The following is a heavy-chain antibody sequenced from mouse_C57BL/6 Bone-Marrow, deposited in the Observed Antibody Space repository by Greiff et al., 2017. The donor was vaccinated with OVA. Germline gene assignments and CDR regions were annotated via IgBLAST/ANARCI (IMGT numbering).Heavy chain of an antibody. CDR1: GFNIKDYY. CDR3: TRLYFYGSSYAMDY. CDR2: INPENGDT. V-gene: IGHV14-4*01. J-gene: IGHJ4*01. Sequence: EVQLQQSGAELVRPGASVKLSCTASGFNIKDYYMHWVKQRPEQGLEWIGWINPENGDTEYASKFQGKTTITADTSSNTAYLQISSLKSEDTAVYYCTRLYFYGSSYAMDYWGQGTSVTVS. D-gene: IGHD1-1*01.